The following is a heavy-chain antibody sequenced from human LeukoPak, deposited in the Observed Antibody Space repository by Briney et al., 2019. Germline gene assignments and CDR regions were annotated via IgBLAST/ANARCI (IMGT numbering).Heavy chain of an antibody. CDR3: AITGNPATGDY. J-gene: IGHJ4*02. D-gene: IGHD1-20*01. CDR1: GFTFSNYA. CDR2: ISGSGDST. Sequence: PGGSLRLSCAASGFTFSNYAMRWVRQAPGKGLEWVSGISGSGDSTYYADSVKGRFTISRDNSKNTLYLQMNSLRAEDTAVYYCAITGNPATGDYWGQGTLVTVSS. V-gene: IGHV3-23*01.